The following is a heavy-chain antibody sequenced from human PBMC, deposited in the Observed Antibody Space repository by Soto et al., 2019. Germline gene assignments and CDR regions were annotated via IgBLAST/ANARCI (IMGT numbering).Heavy chain of an antibody. D-gene: IGHD6-13*01. CDR1: GYTFSSYG. Sequence: ASVKVSCKASGYTFSSYGISWVRQAPGQGLEWMGWISAYNGNTNYAQKFQGRVTMTTDTSTSTAYMELRSLRSDDPAVYYCARDAQQLVYYYYGLDVWGQGTTVTVSS. CDR3: ARDAQQLVYYYYGLDV. CDR2: ISAYNGNT. J-gene: IGHJ6*02. V-gene: IGHV1-18*01.